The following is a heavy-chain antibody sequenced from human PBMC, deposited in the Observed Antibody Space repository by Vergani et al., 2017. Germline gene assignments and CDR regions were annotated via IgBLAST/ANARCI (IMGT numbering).Heavy chain of an antibody. CDR1: GFTFSNYA. D-gene: IGHD3-16*01. CDR2: ISGRGGIT. Sequence: EVQLVESGGGLVQPGGSLRLSCAASGFTFSNYAMNWVRQAPGKGLEWVSAISGRGGITYYADSVKGRFTISRDNSKNTLFLQMNSLRAEDTAVYYCAKAPGFGTIDGVYWGQGILVTVSS. J-gene: IGHJ4*02. V-gene: IGHV3-23*04. CDR3: AKAPGFGTIDGVY.